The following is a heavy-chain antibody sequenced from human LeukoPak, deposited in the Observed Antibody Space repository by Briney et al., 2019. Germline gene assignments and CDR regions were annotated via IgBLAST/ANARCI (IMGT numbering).Heavy chain of an antibody. CDR1: GFTFSSYS. D-gene: IGHD6-19*01. Sequence: NPGGSLRLSCAASGFTFSSYSMNWVRQAPGKGLEWVSSISSSNSYIYNADSVKGRFTISRDNAKNSLYLQMNSLRAEDTAVYYCARDQGLLVVAGRFGYWGQGTLVTVSS. V-gene: IGHV3-21*01. CDR3: ARDQGLLVVAGRFGY. CDR2: ISSSNSYI. J-gene: IGHJ4*02.